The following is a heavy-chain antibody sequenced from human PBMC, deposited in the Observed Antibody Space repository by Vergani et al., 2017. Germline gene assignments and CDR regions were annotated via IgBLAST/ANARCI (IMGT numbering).Heavy chain of an antibody. CDR3: ARGYGGYKSLGFDY. V-gene: IGHV4-61*08. D-gene: IGHD4-17*01. J-gene: IGHJ4*02. CDR2: IYYSGST. Sequence: QVQLQESGPGLVKPSQTLSLTCTVSGGSISSGGYYWSWIRQPPGKGLEWIGYIYYSGSTNYNPSLKSRVTISVDTSKNQFSLKLSSETAADTAVYYCARGYGGYKSLGFDYWGQGTLVTVSS. CDR1: GGSISSGGYY.